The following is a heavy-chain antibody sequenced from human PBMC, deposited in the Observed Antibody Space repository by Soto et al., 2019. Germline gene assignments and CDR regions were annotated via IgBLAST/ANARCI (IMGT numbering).Heavy chain of an antibody. V-gene: IGHV1-8*01. CDR2: MNPNSGNT. CDR3: AKNGQPPYYYYGLDV. J-gene: IGHJ6*01. D-gene: IGHD2-8*01. Sequence: GASVKVSCKASGYTFTSHDINWVRQATRQGLEWMGWMNPNSGNTGYAQKFQGRVTMTIDTSTTTAYMELSSLRSDDTAVYYCAKNGQPPYYYYGLDVWGQGTKVTVS. CDR1: GYTFTSHD.